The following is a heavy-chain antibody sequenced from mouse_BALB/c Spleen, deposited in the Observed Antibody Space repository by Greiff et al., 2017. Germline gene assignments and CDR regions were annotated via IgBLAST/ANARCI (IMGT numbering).Heavy chain of an antibody. J-gene: IGHJ4*01. CDR3: TRCPATVVAPYAMDY. D-gene: IGHD1-1*01. CDR1: GYTFTSYW. Sequence: EVQLQQSGTVLARPGASVKMSCKASGYTFTSYWMHWVKQRPGQGLEWIGAIYPGNSDTSYNQKFKGKAKLTAVTSTSTAYMELSSLTNEDSAVYYCTRCPATVVAPYAMDYWGQGTSVTVSS. V-gene: IGHV1-5*01. CDR2: IYPGNSDT.